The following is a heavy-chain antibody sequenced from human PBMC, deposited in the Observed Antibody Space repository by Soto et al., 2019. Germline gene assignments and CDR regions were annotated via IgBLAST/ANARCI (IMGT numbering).Heavy chain of an antibody. Sequence: GASVKVSCKASGYTFTSYGISWVRQAPGQGLEWMGWISAYNGNTNYAQKLQGRVTMTTDTSTSTAYMELRSLRSDDTAVYYCARDHVRDEQLGYYYYYGMDVWGQQTTVTVSS. CDR2: ISAYNGNT. CDR1: GYTFTSYG. CDR3: ARDHVRDEQLGYYYYYGMDV. J-gene: IGHJ6*02. V-gene: IGHV1-18*01. D-gene: IGHD6-6*01.